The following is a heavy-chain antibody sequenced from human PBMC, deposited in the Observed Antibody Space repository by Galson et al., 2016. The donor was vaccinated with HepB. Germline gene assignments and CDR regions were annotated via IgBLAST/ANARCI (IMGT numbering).Heavy chain of an antibody. Sequence: SLRLSCAASGFTFSNYAMTWVRQAPGKGLEWVSAISGSGGVKYYADSVKGRFTFSRDNTKNTVFLQMSSLKVEDTAIYYCAKNLISSHGLDVWGQGTTVTVSS. CDR2: ISGSGGVK. D-gene: IGHD6-6*01. CDR1: GFTFSNYA. J-gene: IGHJ6*02. V-gene: IGHV3-23*01. CDR3: AKNLISSHGLDV.